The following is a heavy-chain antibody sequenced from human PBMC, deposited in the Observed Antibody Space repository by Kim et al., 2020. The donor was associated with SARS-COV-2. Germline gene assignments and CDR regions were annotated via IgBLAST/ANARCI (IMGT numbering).Heavy chain of an antibody. V-gene: IGHV3-74*01. CDR2: INGDGSST. CDR1: GFTFSSYW. D-gene: IGHD5-18*01. J-gene: IGHJ4*02. Sequence: GGSLRLSCAASGFTFSSYWMHWVRQAPGKGLVWVSRINGDGSSTSYADSVKGRFTISRDNAKNTLYLQMNSLRAEDTAVYYCARVYGYSYGEDVDYWGQGTLVTVSS. CDR3: ARVYGYSYGEDVDY.